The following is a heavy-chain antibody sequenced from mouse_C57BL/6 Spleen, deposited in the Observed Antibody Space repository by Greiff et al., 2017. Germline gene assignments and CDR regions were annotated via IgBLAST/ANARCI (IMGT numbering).Heavy chain of an antibody. J-gene: IGHJ4*01. V-gene: IGHV1-53*01. D-gene: IGHD2-2*01. CDR2: INHSNGGT. CDR3: AREYYGYNGMEC. Sequence: VQLQQSGTELVKPGASVKLSCKASGYTFTSYWMHWVKQRPGQGLEWIGNINHSNGGTNYNEKFKSKATLTVDKSSNTAYMQLSSLTSEDSAVYYCAREYYGYNGMECWGKGASVTVSS. CDR1: GYTFTSYW.